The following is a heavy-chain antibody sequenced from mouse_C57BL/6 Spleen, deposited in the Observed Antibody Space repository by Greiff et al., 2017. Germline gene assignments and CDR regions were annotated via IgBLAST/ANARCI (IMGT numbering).Heavy chain of an antibody. CDR3: ARSLYYGSAWFAY. D-gene: IGHD2-2*01. V-gene: IGHV1-76*01. Sequence: VQLQQSGAELVRPGASVKLSCKASGYTFTDYYINWVKQRPGQGLEWIARIYPGSGNTYYNEKFKGKATLTAEKSSSTAYMQLSSLTSEDSAVYFCARSLYYGSAWFAYWGQGTLVTVSA. J-gene: IGHJ3*01. CDR2: IYPGSGNT. CDR1: GYTFTDYY.